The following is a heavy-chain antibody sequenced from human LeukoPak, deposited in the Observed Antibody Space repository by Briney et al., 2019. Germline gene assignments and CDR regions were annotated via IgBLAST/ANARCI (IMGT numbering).Heavy chain of an antibody. D-gene: IGHD6-19*01. J-gene: IGHJ4*02. Sequence: GGSLRLSCAASGFXFSSYAISWVRQAPGKGLEWVSAISGSGGSTHYADSVKGRFTISRDNSKNTLYLQLSDLRDPDTAVYYCAKGLPGPHSGGWYLDSWGQGTLVTVSS. CDR2: ISGSGGST. CDR1: GFXFSSYA. CDR3: AKGLPGPHSGGWYLDS. V-gene: IGHV3-23*01.